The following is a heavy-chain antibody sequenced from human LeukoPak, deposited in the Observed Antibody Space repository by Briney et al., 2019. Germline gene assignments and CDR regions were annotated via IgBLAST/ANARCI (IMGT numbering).Heavy chain of an antibody. CDR2: IYYSGST. V-gene: IGHV4-31*03. J-gene: IGHJ5*02. Sequence: PSETLSLTCTVSGGSISSGGYYWSWIRQHPGKGLEWIGYIYYSGSTYYNPSLKSRVTISVDTSKNQFSLKLSSVTAADTAVYYCAREAYYATSWFDPWGQGTLVTVSS. CDR3: AREAYYATSWFDP. CDR1: GGSISSGGYY. D-gene: IGHD2-2*01.